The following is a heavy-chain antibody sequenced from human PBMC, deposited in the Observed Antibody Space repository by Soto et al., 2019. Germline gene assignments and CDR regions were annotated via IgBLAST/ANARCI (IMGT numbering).Heavy chain of an antibody. D-gene: IGHD6-13*01. CDR2: ISYDGSNK. J-gene: IGHJ4*02. CDR3: ARDLGGSSSWPFDY. CDR1: GLTFSSYA. Sequence: GGCLRLSCAACGLTFSSYAMHWSRQAPGRGLEWVAVISYDGSNKYYADSVKGRFTISRDNSKNTLYLQMNSLRAEDTAVYYCARDLGGSSSWPFDYWGQGTLVTVSS. V-gene: IGHV3-30-3*01.